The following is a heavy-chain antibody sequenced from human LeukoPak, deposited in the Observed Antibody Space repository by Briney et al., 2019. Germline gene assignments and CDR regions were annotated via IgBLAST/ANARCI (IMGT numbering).Heavy chain of an antibody. V-gene: IGHV1-18*04. J-gene: IGHJ4*02. CDR3: ARGYDYGDYVGDFDY. D-gene: IGHD4-17*01. CDR2: ITTYNGNT. Sequence: ASVKVSCKASGYSFTGYYMYWVRQAPGQGLEWVGWITTYNGNTNYAQKLQGRVTMITDTSTSTAYMDLRGLRSDDTAVYYCARGYDYGDYVGDFDYWGQGTLVTVSS. CDR1: GYSFTGYY.